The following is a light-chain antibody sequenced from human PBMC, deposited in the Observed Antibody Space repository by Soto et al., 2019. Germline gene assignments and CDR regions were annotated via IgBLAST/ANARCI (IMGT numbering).Light chain of an antibody. CDR1: SSDVGRYNY. Sequence: QSVLTQPASMSGSPGQSITISCTGSSSDVGRYNYVSWYQQHPGKAPKLVISEVSNRPSGVSDRLSGSKSGNTASLTISGLQAEDEADYYCSSYTGTSSTLYVFGTGTKVTVL. CDR2: EVS. J-gene: IGLJ1*01. V-gene: IGLV2-14*01. CDR3: SSYTGTSSTLYV.